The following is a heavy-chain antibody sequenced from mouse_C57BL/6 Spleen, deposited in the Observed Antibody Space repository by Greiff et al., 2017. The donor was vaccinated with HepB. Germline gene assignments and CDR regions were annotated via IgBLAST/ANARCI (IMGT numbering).Heavy chain of an antibody. CDR1: GFTFSSYA. Sequence: EVMLVESGGGLVKPGGSLKLSCAASGFTFSSYAMSWVRQTPEKRLEWVATISDGGSYTYYPDNVKGRFTISRDNAKNNLYLQMSQLKSEDTAMYYCARRENYDYDGAWFAYWGQGTLVTVSA. J-gene: IGHJ3*01. D-gene: IGHD2-4*01. CDR2: ISDGGSYT. CDR3: ARRENYDYDGAWFAY. V-gene: IGHV5-4*03.